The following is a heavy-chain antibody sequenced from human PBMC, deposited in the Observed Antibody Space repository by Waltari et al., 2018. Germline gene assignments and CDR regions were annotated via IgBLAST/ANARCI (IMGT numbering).Heavy chain of an antibody. CDR1: GGSISGFY. Sequence: QVQLQESGPSLLKPSETLSLICTVSGGSISGFYWSWVRQPPGKGLDWIGYIYYTGSTNFNPSLKRRVTMSVETSKNQFSRKLSSVTAAETAFYYCARGGGGDWEWFDPWGQGTLVTVSS. V-gene: IGHV4-59*01. CDR2: IYYTGST. CDR3: ARGGGGDWEWFDP. J-gene: IGHJ5*02. D-gene: IGHD2-21*02.